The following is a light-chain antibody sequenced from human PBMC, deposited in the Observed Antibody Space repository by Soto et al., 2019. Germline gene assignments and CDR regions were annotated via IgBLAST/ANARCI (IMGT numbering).Light chain of an antibody. CDR3: QQYENLPT. CDR2: AAS. CDR1: QSVSSN. Sequence: EIVMTQSPATLSVSPGERATLSCRASQSVSSNLAWYQQKPGQAPRVLIYAASNLEAGVPSRFRGSGSGTDFTFTISRLQPEDIATYYCQQYENLPTFGQGTRLEIK. V-gene: IGKV3-15*01. J-gene: IGKJ5*01.